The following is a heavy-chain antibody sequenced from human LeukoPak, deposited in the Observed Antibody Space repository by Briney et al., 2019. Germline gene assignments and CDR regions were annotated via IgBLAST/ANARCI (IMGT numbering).Heavy chain of an antibody. CDR2: IWYDGSNK. J-gene: IGHJ4*02. D-gene: IGHD6-19*01. CDR3: ARDRSIAVVYYFDY. CDR1: GFTLSSYG. V-gene: IGHV3-33*01. Sequence: VRSLRLSCAASGFTLSSYGMHWVRQAPGQGLEWVAVIWYDGSNKYYADSVKGRFTISRDNSKNTLYLQMNSLRAEDTAVYYCARDRSIAVVYYFDYWGQGTLVTVSS.